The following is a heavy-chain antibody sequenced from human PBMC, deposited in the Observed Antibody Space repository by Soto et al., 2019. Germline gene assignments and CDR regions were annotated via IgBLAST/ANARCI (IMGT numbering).Heavy chain of an antibody. Sequence: PGGSLRLSCAASGFTFSSYSMNWVRQAPGKGLEWVAVISYDGSNKFYADSVKGRFTISRDNSESTLFLQMNSLRAEDTAVYYCARDRIPTGMDVWGQGTTVTVSS. V-gene: IGHV3-30*03. CDR1: GFTFSSYS. CDR2: ISYDGSNK. CDR3: ARDRIPTGMDV. J-gene: IGHJ6*02.